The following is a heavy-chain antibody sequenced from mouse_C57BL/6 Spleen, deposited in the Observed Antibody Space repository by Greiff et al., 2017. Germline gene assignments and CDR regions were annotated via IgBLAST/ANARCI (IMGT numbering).Heavy chain of an antibody. CDR2: IHPNSGST. CDR1: GYTFTSYW. V-gene: IGHV1-64*01. J-gene: IGHJ2*01. CDR3: ARGTTVVATGRFDY. Sequence: QVQLQQSGAELVKPGASVKLSCKASGYTFTSYWMHWVKQRPGQGLEWIGMIHPNSGSTNYNEKFKSKATLTVDKSSSTAYMQLSSLTSEDSAVYYCARGTTVVATGRFDYWGQGTTLTVSS. D-gene: IGHD1-1*01.